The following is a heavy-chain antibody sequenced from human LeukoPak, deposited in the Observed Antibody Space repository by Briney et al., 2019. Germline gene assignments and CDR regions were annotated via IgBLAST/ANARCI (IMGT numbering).Heavy chain of an antibody. D-gene: IGHD6-13*01. CDR3: ARGITERLSGQYSSSWYRAFDI. Sequence: ASVKVSCKASGYTFTSYAMHWVRQAPGQRLEWMGWINAGNGNTKYSQKFQGRVTITRDTSASTAYMELSSLRSEDTAVYYCARGITERLSGQYSSSWYRAFDIWGQGTMVTVSS. CDR1: GYTFTSYA. V-gene: IGHV1-3*01. J-gene: IGHJ3*02. CDR2: INAGNGNT.